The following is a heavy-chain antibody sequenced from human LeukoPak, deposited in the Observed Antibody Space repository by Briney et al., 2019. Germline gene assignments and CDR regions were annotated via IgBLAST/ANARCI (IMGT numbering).Heavy chain of an antibody. CDR2: IKSKTDGGAT. CDR3: TTDPQYYDFWSGYYNVYYYYYMDV. D-gene: IGHD3-3*01. CDR1: GFTFSNAW. V-gene: IGHV3-15*06. Sequence: GGSLKLSCAASGFTFSNAWMSWVCQAPGKGLEWVCRIKSKTDGGATNSAAPVKGRLPIPRADSKNTLYLQMNSLKTEDTALYYCTTDPQYYDFWSGYYNVYYYYYMDVWGKGTTVTVSS. J-gene: IGHJ6*03.